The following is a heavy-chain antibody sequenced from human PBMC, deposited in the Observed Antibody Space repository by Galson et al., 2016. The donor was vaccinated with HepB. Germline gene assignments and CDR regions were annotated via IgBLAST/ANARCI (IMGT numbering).Heavy chain of an antibody. J-gene: IGHJ4*02. CDR3: VRSPPGSGYFLLYYFDF. D-gene: IGHD3-3*01. V-gene: IGHV3-53*01. Sequence: SLRLSCAASGFSVSSNYLSWVRQVPGKGLEWVSVIYSRGNTYYADSVKGRFTLSRDSSKNTLYLQMDSLRAEDTAMYYCVRSPPGSGYFLLYYFDFWGQGTLVAVSS. CDR1: GFSVSSNY. CDR2: IYSRGNT.